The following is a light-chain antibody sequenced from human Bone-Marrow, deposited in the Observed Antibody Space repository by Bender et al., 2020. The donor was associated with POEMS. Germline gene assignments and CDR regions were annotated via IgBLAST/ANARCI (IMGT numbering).Light chain of an antibody. CDR3: CSYAGSSTSV. V-gene: IGLV2-11*01. Sequence: QSALTQPRSVSGSPGQSVTISCTGSSNDVGGDYNYVSWYQHHPGTAPKLIIYGVTTRPSGVSDRFSGSKSGNTASLTISGLQADDEADYYCSYAGSSTSVFGGGTRLTVL. CDR1: SNDVGGDYNY. J-gene: IGLJ3*02. CDR2: GVT.